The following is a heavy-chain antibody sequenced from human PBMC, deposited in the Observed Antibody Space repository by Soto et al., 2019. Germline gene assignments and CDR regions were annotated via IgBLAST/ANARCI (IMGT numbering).Heavy chain of an antibody. J-gene: IGHJ4*02. V-gene: IGHV1-69*13. CDR2: IIPIFGTA. CDR1: GGTFSSYA. CDR3: ARGSGYYYDSSGYYGDY. D-gene: IGHD3-22*01. Sequence: SVKVSCKASGGTFSSYAISWVRQAPGQGLEWMGGIIPIFGTANYAQKFQGRVTITADESTSTAYMELSSLRSEDTAVYYCARGSGYYYDSSGYYGDYWGQGTLVTVST.